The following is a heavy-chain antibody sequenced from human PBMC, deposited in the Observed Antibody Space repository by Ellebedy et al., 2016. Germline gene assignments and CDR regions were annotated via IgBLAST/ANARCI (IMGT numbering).Heavy chain of an antibody. D-gene: IGHD2-15*01. CDR1: GYTFTTYG. Sequence: ASVKVSCKASGYTFTTYGISWVRQAPGQGLEWMAWISVYNGNTNSAQKFQDRVTLTTDTSTSTAYMDLRSLISDDTAVYYCARDERGSCNGGNCYYFDYWGQGTLVTVSS. V-gene: IGHV1-18*01. J-gene: IGHJ4*02. CDR2: ISVYNGNT. CDR3: ARDERGSCNGGNCYYFDY.